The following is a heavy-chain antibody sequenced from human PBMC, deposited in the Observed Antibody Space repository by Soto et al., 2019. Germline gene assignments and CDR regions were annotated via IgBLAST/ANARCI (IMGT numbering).Heavy chain of an antibody. V-gene: IGHV3-23*01. D-gene: IGHD6-19*01. CDR3: AKNPYPVAGPDY. J-gene: IGHJ4*02. Sequence: GGSLRLCCSASGFTFSSYAVSWVRQAPGKGLEWASAISGSGGSTYYADSVKGRFTISRDNSKNTLYLQMNSLRAEDTAVYYCAKNPYPVAGPDYWGQGTLVTVSS. CDR1: GFTFSSYA. CDR2: ISGSGGST.